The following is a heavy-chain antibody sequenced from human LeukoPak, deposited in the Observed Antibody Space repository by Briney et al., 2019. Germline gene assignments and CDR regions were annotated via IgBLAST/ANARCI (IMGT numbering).Heavy chain of an antibody. Sequence: SETLSLTCTVSGGSIRRYYWSWIRQPPGKGLEWIGYIYYSGSTNYNPSLKSRVTISVDTSKNHFSLKLSSVSAAETAGYYWARAGQGDFWSGLRYCDYWGQGTLVTVSS. CDR1: GGSIRRYY. CDR2: IYYSGST. D-gene: IGHD3-3*01. CDR3: ARAGQGDFWSGLRYCDY. V-gene: IGHV4-59*01. J-gene: IGHJ4*02.